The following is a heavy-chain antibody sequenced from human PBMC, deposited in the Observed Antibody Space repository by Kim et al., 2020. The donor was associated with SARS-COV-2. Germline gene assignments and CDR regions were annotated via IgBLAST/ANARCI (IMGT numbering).Heavy chain of an antibody. D-gene: IGHD5-12*01. V-gene: IGHV3-30-3*01. CDR3: ARGRDGYNHFDY. CDR1: GFTFSSYA. J-gene: IGHJ4*02. Sequence: GGSLRLSCAASGFTFSSYAMHWVRQAPGKGLEWVAVISYDGSNKYHADSVKGQFTISRDNSKNTLYLQMNSLRAEDTAVYYCARGRDGYNHFDYWGQGTLVTVSS. CDR2: ISYDGSNK.